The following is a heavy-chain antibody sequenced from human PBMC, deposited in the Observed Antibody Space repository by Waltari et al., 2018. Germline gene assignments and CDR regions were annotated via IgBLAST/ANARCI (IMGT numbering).Heavy chain of an antibody. J-gene: IGHJ4*02. CDR3: ARWDPHYSGYDEGSFDY. CDR2: MNPNSGNT. V-gene: IGHV1-8*03. CDR1: GYTFTSYD. D-gene: IGHD5-12*01. Sequence: QVQLVQSGAEVKKPGASVKVSCKASGYTFTSYDINWVRQATGQGLEWMGWMNPNSGNTGYAQKFQGRVTITRNTSISTAYMELSSLRSEDTAVYYCARWDPHYSGYDEGSFDYWGQGTLVTVSS.